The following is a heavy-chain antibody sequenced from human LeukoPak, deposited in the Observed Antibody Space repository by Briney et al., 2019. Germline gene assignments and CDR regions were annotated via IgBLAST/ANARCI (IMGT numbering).Heavy chain of an antibody. CDR2: IKSKTDGGTT. CDR3: TTGYYYDSSGYYY. CDR1: GFPFSDYW. D-gene: IGHD3-22*01. V-gene: IGHV3-15*01. Sequence: PGGSLRLSCAASGFPFSDYWMDWVRQAPGKGMEWVGHIKSKTDGGTTDYAAPVKGRFTISRDDSKNTLYLQMISLKTEDTAVYYCTTGYYYDSSGYYYWGQGTLVTVSS. J-gene: IGHJ4*02.